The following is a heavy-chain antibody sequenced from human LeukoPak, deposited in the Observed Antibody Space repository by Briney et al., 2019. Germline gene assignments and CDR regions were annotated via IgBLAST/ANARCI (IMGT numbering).Heavy chain of an antibody. CDR1: GFTFSSYG. J-gene: IGHJ4*02. CDR2: ISYDGSNK. V-gene: IGHV3-30*18. Sequence: GGSLRLSRAASGFTFSSYGMHWVRQAPGKGLEWVAVISYDGSNKYYADSVKGRFTISRDNSKNTLYLQMNSLRAEDTAVYYCAKWTLGSGSPTSYYFDYWGQGTLVTVSS. D-gene: IGHD3-10*02. CDR3: AKWTLGSGSPTSYYFDY.